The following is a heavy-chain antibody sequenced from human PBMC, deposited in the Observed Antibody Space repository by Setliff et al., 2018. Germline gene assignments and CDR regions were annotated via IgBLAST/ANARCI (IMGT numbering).Heavy chain of an antibody. Sequence: GGSLRLSCVVSGFDYAMSWVRQAPGKRLEWVSFISSSSVYIKYADSVKGRFTISRDNAKNSLYLQMNSLRAEDTAVYYCARLQFYSSGWYRDDYWGQGTLVTVSS. V-gene: IGHV3-21*01. CDR2: ISSSSVYI. D-gene: IGHD6-19*01. J-gene: IGHJ4*02. CDR3: ARLQFYSSGWYRDDY. CDR1: GFDYA.